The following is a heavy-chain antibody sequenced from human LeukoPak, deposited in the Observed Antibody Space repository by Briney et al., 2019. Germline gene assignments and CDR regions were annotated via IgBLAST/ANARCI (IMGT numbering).Heavy chain of an antibody. D-gene: IGHD3-22*01. CDR1: GYTFTGYY. V-gene: IGHV1-2*02. CDR2: INPNSGGT. J-gene: IGHJ4*02. Sequence: GASVKVSCKASGYTFTGYYMHWVRQAPGQGLEWMGWINPNSGGTNYAQKFQGRVTMTRDTSISTAYMELSRLRSDDTAVYYCARSGYDTSGYYSRNFDHWGQGTLVTVSS. CDR3: ARSGYDTSGYYSRNFDH.